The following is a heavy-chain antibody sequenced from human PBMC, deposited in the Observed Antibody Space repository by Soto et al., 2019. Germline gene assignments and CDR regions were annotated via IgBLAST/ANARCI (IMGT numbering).Heavy chain of an antibody. Sequence: QLQLQESGPGLVKPSETLFLTCTVSGGSINNRSYFWGWIRQPPGKGLEWIGSVSYNVRTYYNPSLKSRLTRSVDTSKNQFFLKLSSVTAADTAVYYCARQAVDEGYSSGWYFDSWGQGTLVTVSS. V-gene: IGHV4-39*01. CDR2: VSYNVRT. CDR1: GGSINNRSYF. J-gene: IGHJ4*02. CDR3: ARQAVDEGYSSGWYFDS. D-gene: IGHD6-19*01.